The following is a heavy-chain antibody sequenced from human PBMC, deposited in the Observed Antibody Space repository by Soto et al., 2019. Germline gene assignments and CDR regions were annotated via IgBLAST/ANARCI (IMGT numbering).Heavy chain of an antibody. V-gene: IGHV3-7*01. CDR3: ATGPYEY. J-gene: IGHJ4*02. CDR2: IKEDGSEK. D-gene: IGHD7-27*01. CDR1: GFPFSTFW. Sequence: EVQLVESGGGLVQPGGSLRLSCAASGFPFSTFWMSWVRQAPGKGLEWVANIKEDGSEKYYVDSVKGRFTISRDNAKKSLHLQMNSLRAEDTAVYYCATGPYEYWGQGALVPVSS.